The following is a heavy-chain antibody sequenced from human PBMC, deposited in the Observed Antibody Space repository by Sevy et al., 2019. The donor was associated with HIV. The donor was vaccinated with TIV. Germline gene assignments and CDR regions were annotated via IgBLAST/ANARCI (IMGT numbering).Heavy chain of an antibody. J-gene: IGHJ5*02. CDR2: IVPVFGTS. V-gene: IGHV1-69*13. CDR3: TSGADCSNGVCYPRGFDP. CDR1: GGTLTNYA. D-gene: IGHD2-8*01. Sequence: ASVKVSCKASGGTLTNYAISWVRQAPGQGLEWMGEIVPVFGTSHHARSFQGRVTITADESTSTAYMELRSLRSEDTAVYYCTSGADCSNGVCYPRGFDPWGQRTLVTVSS.